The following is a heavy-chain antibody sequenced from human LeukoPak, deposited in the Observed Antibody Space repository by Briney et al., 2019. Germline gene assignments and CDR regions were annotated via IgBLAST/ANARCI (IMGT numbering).Heavy chain of an antibody. CDR1: GFTFRSYW. V-gene: IGHV3-7*01. CDR2: IKQDGSEK. J-gene: IGHJ4*02. Sequence: GGSLRLSCAASGFTFRSYWMSWVRQAPGKGLEWVANIKQDGSEKYYEDSVKGRFTISRDNAKNSLYLQMNSLRAEDTGVYYCAREQPYYYDSSGTALMAEIKYYFDYWGQGTLVTVSS. CDR3: AREQPYYYDSSGTALMAEIKYYFDY. D-gene: IGHD3-22*01.